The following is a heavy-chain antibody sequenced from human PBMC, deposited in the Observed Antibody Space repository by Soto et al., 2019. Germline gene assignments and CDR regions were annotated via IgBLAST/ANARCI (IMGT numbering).Heavy chain of an antibody. V-gene: IGHV3-53*02. J-gene: IGHJ3*02. CDR3: ARDRPGDEGDAFDI. Sequence: EVQLVETGGSLIQPGGSLRLSCVASGLTVSSNYMNWVRQAPGKGLEWVSVLYSGGSTHYAGSVKGRFIISRDNSKNTLYLQMNSLRAEDTAVYYCARDRPGDEGDAFDIWGHGTMVTVSS. CDR2: LYSGGST. D-gene: IGHD3-10*01. CDR1: GLTVSSNY.